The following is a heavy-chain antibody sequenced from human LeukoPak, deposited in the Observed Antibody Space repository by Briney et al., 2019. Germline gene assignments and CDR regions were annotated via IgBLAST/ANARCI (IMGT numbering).Heavy chain of an antibody. J-gene: IGHJ6*03. CDR2: IYTSGST. CDR3: ARDWGITIFGVVTTASLGYYYMDV. V-gene: IGHV4-4*07. D-gene: IGHD3-3*01. Sequence: SETLSLTCTVSGGSISSYYWSWIRQPAGKGLEWIGRIYTSGSTNYNPSLKSRVTMSVDTSKNQFSLKLSSVTAADTAVYYCARDWGITIFGVVTTASLGYYYMDVWGKGTTVTVSS. CDR1: GGSISSYY.